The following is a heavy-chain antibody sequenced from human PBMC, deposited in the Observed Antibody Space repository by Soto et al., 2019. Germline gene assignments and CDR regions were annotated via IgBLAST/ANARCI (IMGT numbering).Heavy chain of an antibody. J-gene: IGHJ6*02. V-gene: IGHV4-59*08. CDR2: IYYSGTT. Sequence: TLSLTRFSSNAATVQNSCMWFRQPPGKGLEWIGYIYYSGTTNYSPSLKSRVTISVDTSKNQFSLELSSVTAADSAIYYCARQSGGYYYYGMDVWGQGTTVT. D-gene: IGHD1-26*01. CDR3: ARQSGGYYYYGMDV. CDR1: NAATVQNS.